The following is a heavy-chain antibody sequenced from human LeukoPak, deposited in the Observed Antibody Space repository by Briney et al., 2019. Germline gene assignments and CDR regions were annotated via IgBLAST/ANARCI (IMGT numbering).Heavy chain of an antibody. V-gene: IGHV3-7*02. CDR2: IKQDGSEK. CDR1: GFTFSRYW. CDR3: ASGGPHYYDTSGYYGIDY. D-gene: IGHD3-22*01. J-gene: IGHJ4*02. Sequence: GGSLRLSCAASGFTFSRYWMSWVRQAPGKGLEWVANIKQDGSEKYYVDSVKGRFTISRDNAQNSLYLQMNSLRAEDTAVYYRASGGPHYYDTSGYYGIDYWGQGSLVTVSS.